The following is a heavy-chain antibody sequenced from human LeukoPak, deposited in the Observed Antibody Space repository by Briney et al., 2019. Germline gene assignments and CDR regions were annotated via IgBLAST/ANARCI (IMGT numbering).Heavy chain of an antibody. CDR1: GGSISSSSYY. CDR3: ARGRYIQLWPSDFDY. J-gene: IGHJ4*02. CDR2: IYYSGST. V-gene: IGHV4-61*05. D-gene: IGHD5-18*01. Sequence: SETLSLTCTVSGGSISSSSYYWGWIRQPPGKGLEWIGYIYYSGSTNYNPSLKSRVTISVDTSKNQFSLKLSSVTAADTAVYYCARGRYIQLWPSDFDYWGQGTLVTVSS.